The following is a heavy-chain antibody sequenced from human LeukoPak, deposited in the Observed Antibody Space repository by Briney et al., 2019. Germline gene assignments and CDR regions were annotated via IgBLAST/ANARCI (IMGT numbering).Heavy chain of an antibody. J-gene: IGHJ6*04. CDR1: GYTFTSYD. V-gene: IGHV1-8*01. D-gene: IGHD3-3*01. CDR3: ARVGAGYRRITFFGVVMRVGMDV. CDR2: MNPNSGNT. Sequence: GASVKVSCKASGYTFTSYDINWVRQATGQGLEWMGWMNPNSGNTGYAQKFQGRVTMTRNTSISTAYMELSSLRSEDTAVYYCARVGAGYRRITFFGVVMRVGMDVGGKGTTVTVSP.